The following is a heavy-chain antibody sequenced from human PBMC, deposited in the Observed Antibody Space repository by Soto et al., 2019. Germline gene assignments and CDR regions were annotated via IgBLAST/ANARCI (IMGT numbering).Heavy chain of an antibody. CDR1: GFTFSSYT. Sequence: PGGSLRLSCAASGFTFSSYTMSWVRQAPGKGLEWVSAISGSGGSTYYADSVKGRFTISRDNSKNTLYLQMNSLRAEDTAVYYCARSLRYFDWLSDYWGQGTLVTVSS. D-gene: IGHD3-9*01. CDR3: ARSLRYFDWLSDY. J-gene: IGHJ4*02. CDR2: ISGSGGST. V-gene: IGHV3-23*01.